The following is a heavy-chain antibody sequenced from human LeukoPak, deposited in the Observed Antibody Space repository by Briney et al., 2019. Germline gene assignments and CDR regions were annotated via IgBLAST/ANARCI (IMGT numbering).Heavy chain of an antibody. CDR1: QYSFTDYY. Sequence: ASVKVSCKASQYSFTDYYLQWVRQAPGQGLEWMGWIRTSTDGTKYTQKFQGRVIMTRDTSIDTAYMEVSALTAEDTAVYYCARDSKHHSMRNWFDPWGQGTLVTVSS. V-gene: IGHV1-2*02. D-gene: IGHD2-21*01. CDR3: ARDSKHHSMRNWFDP. J-gene: IGHJ5*02. CDR2: IRTSTDGT.